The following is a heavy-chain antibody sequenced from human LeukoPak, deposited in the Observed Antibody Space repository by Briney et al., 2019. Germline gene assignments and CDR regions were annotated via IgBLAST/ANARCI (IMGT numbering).Heavy chain of an antibody. D-gene: IGHD3-10*01. CDR2: IYDTGTT. Sequence: SETLSLTCTVSGGSVSSGSYYWSWIRQPPGKGLEWIGYIYDTGTTDYIPSLKSRVTISVDTSKNQSSLKLSSVTTGDTAVYYCARGYGSGSHWFDPWGQGTLVTVSS. V-gene: IGHV4-61*01. CDR3: ARGYGSGSHWFDP. CDR1: GGSVSSGSYY. J-gene: IGHJ5*02.